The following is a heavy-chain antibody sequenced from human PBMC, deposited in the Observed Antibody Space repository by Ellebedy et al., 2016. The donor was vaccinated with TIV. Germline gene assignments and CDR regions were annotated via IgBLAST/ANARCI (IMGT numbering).Heavy chain of an antibody. V-gene: IGHV4-59*01. J-gene: IGHJ3*01. CDR1: GASISGYY. CDR3: ARGGPEYALDL. Sequence: MPSETLSLTCTVSGASISGYYWSWIRQSPGRGLEWIGYISNIGTTIYNPSVKSRVVISMDTSKSQFSLNLSSVTAADTAVYYCARGGPEYALDLWGQGTKVTVSS. D-gene: IGHD1-14*01. CDR2: ISNIGTT.